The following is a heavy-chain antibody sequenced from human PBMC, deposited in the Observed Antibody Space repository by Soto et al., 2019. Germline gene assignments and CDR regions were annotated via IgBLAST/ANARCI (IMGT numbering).Heavy chain of an antibody. Sequence: QVHLVQSGAEVKKPGASVKVSCKASGYTFTSYGITWVRKAPGQGLEWMGWISAHNGNTDYAQKPQGRVIVTRDTATSTAYMELRSLRSDDTAVYYCARVRYGDYWGQGALVTVSS. CDR2: ISAHNGNT. CDR3: ARVRYGDY. V-gene: IGHV1-18*01. D-gene: IGHD1-1*01. CDR1: GYTFTSYG. J-gene: IGHJ4*02.